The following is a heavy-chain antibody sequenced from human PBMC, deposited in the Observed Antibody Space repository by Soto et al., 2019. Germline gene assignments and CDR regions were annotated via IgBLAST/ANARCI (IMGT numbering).Heavy chain of an antibody. V-gene: IGHV4-31*03. J-gene: IGHJ5*02. Sequence: QVQLQESGPGLVKPSQTLSLTCTVSGGSISSGGYYWSWIRQHPGKGLEWIGYIYYSGSTYYNPSISSRGTIAVDTAKNRFSLKLSSVTAAGTAVYYCARVRGLEWLAGWFDPWGQGTLVTVSS. CDR3: ARVRGLEWLAGWFDP. CDR2: IYYSGST. CDR1: GGSISSGGYY. D-gene: IGHD3-3*01.